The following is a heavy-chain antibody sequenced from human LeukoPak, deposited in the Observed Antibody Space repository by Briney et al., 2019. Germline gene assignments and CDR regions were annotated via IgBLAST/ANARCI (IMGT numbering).Heavy chain of an antibody. D-gene: IGHD3-16*01. CDR1: GYSFTGYY. V-gene: IGHV1-2*02. Sequence: ASVKVSCKASGYSFTGYYMHWMRQAPGQGLEWMGWINPKTGGRNNAHKFQGRVTMTRDTSISTAYMELSRLGSDDTDLYYCATSTLGADGFDIWGQGTMVTVSS. CDR3: ATSTLGADGFDI. CDR2: INPKTGGR. J-gene: IGHJ3*02.